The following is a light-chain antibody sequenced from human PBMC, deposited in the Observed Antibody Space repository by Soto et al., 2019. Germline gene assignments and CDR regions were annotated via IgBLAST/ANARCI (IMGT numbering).Light chain of an antibody. CDR1: QSVNSSY. Sequence: DIVLTQSPGTLSLSPGERVTLPCRASQSVNSSYLAWYQHKPGQAPRLLIYGASTRAAGIPDRFSGRGSGTDFTLIISRLEPEDFAVYYCQQYGSSPGFTFGPGTKVDIK. CDR3: QQYGSSPGFT. V-gene: IGKV3-20*01. J-gene: IGKJ3*01. CDR2: GAS.